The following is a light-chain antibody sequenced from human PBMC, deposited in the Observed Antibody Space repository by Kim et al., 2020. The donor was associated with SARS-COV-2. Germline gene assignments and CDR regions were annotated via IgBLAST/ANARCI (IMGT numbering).Light chain of an antibody. J-gene: IGLJ2*01. Sequence: SYELTQPPSVSVSPGQTASINCSGDKLGDKYACWYQQKPGQSPVLVIYQDSKRPSGIPERFSGSNSGNTATLTISGTQAMDEADYYCQAWDSGVVFGGGTQLTVL. CDR3: QAWDSGVV. CDR1: KLGDKY. CDR2: QDS. V-gene: IGLV3-1*01.